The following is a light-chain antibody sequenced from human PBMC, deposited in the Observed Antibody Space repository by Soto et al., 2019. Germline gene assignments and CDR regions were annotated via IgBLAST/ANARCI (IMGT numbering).Light chain of an antibody. CDR3: ATWDDILNGWV. CDR1: DSNIGSNT. V-gene: IGLV1-44*01. J-gene: IGLJ3*02. Sequence: QAVVTQPPSASGTPGQRVTISCFGSDSNIGSNTVNWYQHLPGMAPKLLTHSNDHRPSGVADRFSGSKSGTSASLAISGLQSEDEADYYCATWDDILNGWVFGGGTKLTVL. CDR2: SND.